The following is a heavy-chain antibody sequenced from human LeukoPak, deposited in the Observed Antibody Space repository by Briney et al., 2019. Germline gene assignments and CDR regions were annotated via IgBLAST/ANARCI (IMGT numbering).Heavy chain of an antibody. CDR3: AKDLDRRVTTGVFDY. D-gene: IGHD4-17*01. V-gene: IGHV3-23*01. Sequence: PGGSLRLSCAASGFTFDSYAMSWVRQAPGKGLQWVSAISSSGGSTYYADSVKGRVTISRDNSKNTLYLQMNSLRVEDTAVYYCAKDLDRRVTTGVFDYWGQGTLVTVSS. CDR1: GFTFDSYA. CDR2: ISSSGGST. J-gene: IGHJ4*02.